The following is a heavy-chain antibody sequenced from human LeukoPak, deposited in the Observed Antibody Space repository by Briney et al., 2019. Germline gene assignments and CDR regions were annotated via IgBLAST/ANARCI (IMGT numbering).Heavy chain of an antibody. J-gene: IGHJ4*02. Sequence: KVSGKPSGATFSSYAISWFRQAPGQGLNWREGIIPIFGTENYAQKFQARATITADKSTTPAYMELSSMRCEDWAVYYCANSYNWNDVGGTFVYWGQGTLVTVSS. CDR3: ANSYNWNDVGGTFVY. CDR1: GATFSSYA. D-gene: IGHD1-1*01. CDR2: IIPIFGTE. V-gene: IGHV1-69*06.